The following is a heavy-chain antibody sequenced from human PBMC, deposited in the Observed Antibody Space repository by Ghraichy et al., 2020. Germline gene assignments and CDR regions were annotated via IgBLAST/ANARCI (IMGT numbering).Heavy chain of an antibody. J-gene: IGHJ4*02. CDR1: DFSLSTSGVG. CDR2: IYWDDNK. D-gene: IGHD2-2*01. CDR3: AHSNQLLPPSFDY. V-gene: IGHV2-5*02. Sequence: SGPTLVKPTQTLTLTCTFSDFSLSTSGVGVGWIRQPPGKAPEWLALIYWDDNKRYSPSLKSRLTITKDNSKDQVVLTMANMDPVDTATYYCAHSNQLLPPSFDYWGQGTLVTVSS.